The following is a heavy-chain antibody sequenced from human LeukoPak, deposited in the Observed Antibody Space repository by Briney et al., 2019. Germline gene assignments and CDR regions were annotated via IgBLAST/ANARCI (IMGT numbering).Heavy chain of an antibody. V-gene: IGHV1-2*02. CDR3: ARDLMGTADHFDY. CDR2: INPNSGGT. CDR1: GYXFTGYY. J-gene: IGHJ4*02. Sequence: ASVKVSCKASGYXFTGYYIHWVRQAPGQGLEWLGWINPNSGGTNYAQKFQGRVTMTRDTSISTAYMELSRLRSDDTAVYYCARDLMGTADHFDYWGQGTLVTVSS. D-gene: IGHD1-1*01.